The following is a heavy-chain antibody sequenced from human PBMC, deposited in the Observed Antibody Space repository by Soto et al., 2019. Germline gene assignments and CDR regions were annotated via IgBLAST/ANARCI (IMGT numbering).Heavy chain of an antibody. J-gene: IGHJ6*02. CDR1: GYTFTSYD. Sequence: QVQLVQSGAEVKKPGASVKVSCKASGYTFTSYDLNRVRQATGQGLEWMGWMKPKSGNSRYAQKFQGRVTMTRNTSRTTAYMALSSVRSEETAVYYCAIEGGGGMDVWGQGTAVTVSS. CDR2: MKPKSGNS. V-gene: IGHV1-8*01. CDR3: AIEGGGGMDV. D-gene: IGHD3-10*01.